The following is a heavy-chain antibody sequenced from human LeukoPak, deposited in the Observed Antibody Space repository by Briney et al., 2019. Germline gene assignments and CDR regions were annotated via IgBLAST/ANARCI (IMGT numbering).Heavy chain of an antibody. V-gene: IGHV4-31*03. CDR1: GGSISSGDYH. Sequence: SQTLSLTCTVSGGSISSGDYHWSWIRQHPGKGLEWIGYIYYSGNTFYNASLKSRVTISVDTPKNQFSLKLSSVTAADTAVYFCASYYYDSGGYYFDCWGQGTLVTVSS. D-gene: IGHD3-22*01. J-gene: IGHJ4*02. CDR2: IYYSGNT. CDR3: ASYYYDSGGYYFDC.